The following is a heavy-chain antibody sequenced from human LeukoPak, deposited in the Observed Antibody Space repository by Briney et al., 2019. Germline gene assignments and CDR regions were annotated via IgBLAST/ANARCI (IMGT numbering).Heavy chain of an antibody. CDR1: GFTFSSNW. CDR3: ARVSTVTIYGYYYYYMDV. J-gene: IGHJ6*03. V-gene: IGHV3-7*01. D-gene: IGHD4-17*01. Sequence: TAESMRLSCAASGFTFSSNWMSWVRPPPGKGLEWEANTKQDGSEKYYVDSVKGRFTISRDNAKNSLYLQMNSLRAEDTALYYCARVSTVTIYGYYYYYMDVWGKGTTVTVSS. CDR2: TKQDGSEK.